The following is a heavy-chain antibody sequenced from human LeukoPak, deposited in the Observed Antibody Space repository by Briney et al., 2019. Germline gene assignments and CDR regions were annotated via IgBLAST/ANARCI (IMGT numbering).Heavy chain of an antibody. J-gene: IGHJ4*02. CDR2: ISSSSSYI. CDR3: ARDVTYYDILTGYLPLYYFDY. Sequence: GGSLRLSCAASGFTFSSYSMNWVRQAPGKGREGVSSISSSSSYIYYADSVKGRFTISRDNAKNSLYLQMNSLRAEDTAVYYCARDVTYYDILTGYLPLYYFDYWGQGTLVTVSS. V-gene: IGHV3-21*01. D-gene: IGHD3-9*01. CDR1: GFTFSSYS.